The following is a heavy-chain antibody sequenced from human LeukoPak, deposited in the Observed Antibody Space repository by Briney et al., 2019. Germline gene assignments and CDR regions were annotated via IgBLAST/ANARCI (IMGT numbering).Heavy chain of an antibody. CDR3: AKVTVTVGGSYYYMDV. CDR2: IGDSGGST. J-gene: IGHJ6*03. Sequence: GGSLRLSCAASGLTFSNYAMTWVRQAPGKGLEWVSAIGDSGGSTYYADSVKGRFTISRDNSKNTLFLQMNSLRAGDTAVYYCAKVTVTVGGSYYYMDVWGKGTTVTVSS. V-gene: IGHV3-23*01. CDR1: GLTFSNYA. D-gene: IGHD4-17*01.